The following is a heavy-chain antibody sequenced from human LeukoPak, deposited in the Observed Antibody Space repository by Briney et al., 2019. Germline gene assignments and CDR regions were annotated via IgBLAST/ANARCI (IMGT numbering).Heavy chain of an antibody. D-gene: IGHD3-16*01. V-gene: IGHV4-34*01. Sequence: KPSETLSLTCAGCGGSFSNHHWSWIRQPPGKGLEWIGEINHSGSTNYNPSLKSRVTISVDTSKNQFSLKLSSVTAADTAVYYCAGGGIMNMFGGAFYMDVWGTGTTVTISS. CDR2: INHSGST. CDR3: AGGGIMNMFGGAFYMDV. CDR1: GGSFSNHH. J-gene: IGHJ6*03.